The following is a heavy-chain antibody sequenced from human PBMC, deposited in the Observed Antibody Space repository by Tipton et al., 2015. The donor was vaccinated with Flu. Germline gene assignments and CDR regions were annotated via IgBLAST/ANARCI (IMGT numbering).Heavy chain of an antibody. CDR1: GGSISGYY. J-gene: IGHJ4*02. Sequence: TLSLTCTVSGGSISGYYWSWMRQPPGRGLEWIGNVYYSGSTIYNPSLQSRVTMSVDASKSQFSLNLSSVTAADTAVYYCVRDPGPSCTPSTCYIDYWGQGILVTVSS. V-gene: IGHV4-59*01. CDR2: VYYSGST. D-gene: IGHD2-8*01. CDR3: VRDPGPSCTPSTCYIDY.